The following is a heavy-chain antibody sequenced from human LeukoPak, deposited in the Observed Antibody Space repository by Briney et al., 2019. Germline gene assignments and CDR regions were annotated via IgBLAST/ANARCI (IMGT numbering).Heavy chain of an antibody. V-gene: IGHV7-4-1*02. CDR3: ARDFEGMRDYYYGMDV. CDR1: GYTFTSYP. CDR2: INTNTGNP. Sequence: ASVKVSCKASGYTFTSYPMNWVRQAPGQGLEWMGWINTNTGNPTYAQGFTGRFVFSLDTSVSTAYLQISSLKAEDTAVYYCARDFEGMRDYYYGMDVWGQGTTVTVSS. D-gene: IGHD3-9*01. J-gene: IGHJ6*02.